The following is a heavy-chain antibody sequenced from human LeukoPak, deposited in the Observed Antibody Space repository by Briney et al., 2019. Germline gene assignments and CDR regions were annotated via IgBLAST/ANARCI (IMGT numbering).Heavy chain of an antibody. CDR2: IYYSGST. J-gene: IGHJ3*02. D-gene: IGHD6-13*01. CDR3: ARTSLAGKRNDAFDI. Sequence: SGTLSLTCTVSGVSISSYYWSWIRQPPGKGLEWIGYIYYSGSTNYNPSLKSRVTISVDTSKNQFSLKLSSVTAADTAVYYCARTSLAGKRNDAFDIWGQGTMVTVSS. CDR1: GVSISSYY. V-gene: IGHV4-59*01.